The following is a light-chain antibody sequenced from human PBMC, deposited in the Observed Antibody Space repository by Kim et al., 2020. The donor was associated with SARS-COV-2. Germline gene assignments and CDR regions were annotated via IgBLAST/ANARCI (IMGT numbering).Light chain of an antibody. CDR1: QSVLYISNNKNY. CDR2: WAS. CDR3: QQYYSAPLT. J-gene: IGKJ4*01. Sequence: DIVMTQSPDSLAVSLGERATINCKSSQSVLYISNNKNYLAWYQQKPGQPPKLLIYWASTRESGVPDRFSGSGSVTDFTLTISSLQAEDVAVYYCQQYYSAPLTFGGGTKVDIK. V-gene: IGKV4-1*01.